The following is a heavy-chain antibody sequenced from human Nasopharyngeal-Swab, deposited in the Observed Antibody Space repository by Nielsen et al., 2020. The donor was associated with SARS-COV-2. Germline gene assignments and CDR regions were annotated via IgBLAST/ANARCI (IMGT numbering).Heavy chain of an antibody. CDR2: ISYDGSNK. D-gene: IGHD2-15*01. CDR1: GFTFSSYA. J-gene: IGHJ4*02. V-gene: IGHV3-30-3*01. CDR3: ARSDIVVVVADIGAFLN. Sequence: GESLKISCAASGFTFSSYAMHLVRQAPGKGLEWVAVISYDGSNKYYADSVKGRFTISRDNSKNTLYLQMNSLRAEDTAVYYCARSDIVVVVADIGAFLNWGQGTLVTVSS.